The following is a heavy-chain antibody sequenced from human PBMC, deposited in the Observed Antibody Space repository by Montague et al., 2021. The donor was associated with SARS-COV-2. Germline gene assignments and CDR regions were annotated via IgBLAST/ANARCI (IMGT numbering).Heavy chain of an antibody. J-gene: IGHJ3*02. CDR3: ARGRPVQGSSRHFDSISSGALDI. V-gene: IGHV4-34*01. D-gene: IGHD3-9*01. CDR2: INQGGAP. CDR1: RGSFSNYY. Sequence: SETLSLTCAVSRGSFSNYYWTWIRQSPGKGLEWIGEINQGGAPNYTPSLKSRVTISLDTSKKQISLKLNSVTVADTAVFFCARGRPVQGSSRHFDSISSGALDIWAQGSLVIVS.